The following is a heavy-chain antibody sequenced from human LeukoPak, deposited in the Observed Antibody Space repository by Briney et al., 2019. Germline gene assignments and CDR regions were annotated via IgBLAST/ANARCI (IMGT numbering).Heavy chain of an antibody. J-gene: IGHJ6*02. D-gene: IGHD3-3*01. CDR3: ARDWPAYYDFWSGYSDPHGMDV. CDR2: IYYSGST. V-gene: IGHV4-39*02. Sequence: SETLSLTCTVSGGSISSSSYYWGWIRQPPGKGLEWIGSIYYSGSTYYNPSLKSRVTISVDTSKNQFSLKLSSVTAADTAVYYCARDWPAYYDFWSGYSDPHGMDVWGQGTTVTVSS. CDR1: GGSISSSSYY.